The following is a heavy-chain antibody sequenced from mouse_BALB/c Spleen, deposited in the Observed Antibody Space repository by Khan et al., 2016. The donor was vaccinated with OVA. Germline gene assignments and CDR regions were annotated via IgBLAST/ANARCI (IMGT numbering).Heavy chain of an antibody. CDR1: GFSLSSYG. V-gene: IGHV2-2*02. CDR3: ARNRNGYFDY. D-gene: IGHD1-1*02. J-gene: IGHJ2*01. Sequence: QVQLKESGPGLVQPSQSLSITCTVSGFSLSSYGVHWVRQSPGKGLEWLGMIWSGGSTDYNATFISRLSISKDNSKSQVFFKMNSLQANDTAIYYCARNRNGYFDYWGQGTTLTVSS. CDR2: IWSGGST.